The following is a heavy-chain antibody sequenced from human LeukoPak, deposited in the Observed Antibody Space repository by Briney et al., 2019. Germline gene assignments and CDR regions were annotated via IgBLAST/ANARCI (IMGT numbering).Heavy chain of an antibody. V-gene: IGHV4-4*07. Sequence: SETLSLTXTVXGGSISSYYWGWIRQPAGKGLEWIGRFYSTENTIYNPSLKSRVTMSGDTSKNQLSLKLNSVTVADTAIYYCARVIVATWDDDWFDPWGQGILVTVSS. J-gene: IGHJ5*02. CDR3: ARVIVATWDDDWFDP. CDR1: GGSISSYY. CDR2: FYSTENT. D-gene: IGHD1-1*01.